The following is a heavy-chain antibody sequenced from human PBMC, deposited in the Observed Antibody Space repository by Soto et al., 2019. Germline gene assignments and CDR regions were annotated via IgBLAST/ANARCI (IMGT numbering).Heavy chain of an antibody. Sequence: EVQLVESGGGLVQPGGSLRLSCAASGFTFSDYWMSWVRQAPGKGLECVANIKTDGSEKYYVDPVKGRFNISRDNAQNSLYLQMNSLRAEDTAVYYCASSMGRGGNDYWGQGTLVAVSP. J-gene: IGHJ4*02. V-gene: IGHV3-7*05. CDR1: GFTFSDYW. D-gene: IGHD3-10*01. CDR2: IKTDGSEK. CDR3: ASSMGRGGNDY.